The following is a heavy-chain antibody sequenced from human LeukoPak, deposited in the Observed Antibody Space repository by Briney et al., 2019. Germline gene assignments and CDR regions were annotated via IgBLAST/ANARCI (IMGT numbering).Heavy chain of an antibody. Sequence: PGGSLRLSCAASGFTFTNAWMSWVRQAPGKGLEWVGRVKGKSDGGTIDYAAPVKGRFTISRDDSKTMVPLQMNSLESGDTAVYYCTTDRAISGLPIFGYWGQGTPVTVSS. CDR2: VKGKSDGGTI. J-gene: IGHJ4*02. CDR1: GFTFTNAW. CDR3: TTDRAISGLPIFGY. D-gene: IGHD3-3*01. V-gene: IGHV3-15*01.